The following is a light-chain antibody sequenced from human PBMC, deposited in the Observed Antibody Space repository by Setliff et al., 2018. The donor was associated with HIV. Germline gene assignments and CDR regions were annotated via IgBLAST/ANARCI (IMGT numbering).Light chain of an antibody. CDR2: SAS. J-gene: IGKJ3*01. CDR3: QQYKEWPPFS. V-gene: IGKV3-15*01. Sequence: EIVMTQSPVTLSVSPGGRATLLCRASHSVGTEVAWYQKKLGQGPTLLIYSASFTASGVPDRFSGSGSGTEFSLTINNMQPEDVAVYYCQQYKEWPPFSFGPGTKVDIK. CDR1: HSVGTE.